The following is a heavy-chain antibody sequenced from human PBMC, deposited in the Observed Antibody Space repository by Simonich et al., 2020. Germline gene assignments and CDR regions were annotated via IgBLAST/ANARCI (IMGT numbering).Heavy chain of an antibody. V-gene: IGHV3-23*01. J-gene: IGHJ2*01. CDR2: ISGRVGST. Sequence: EVQLLESGGGLVQPGGSLRLSCAASGFTFSSYAMSWVRQAPGKGLEWVSAISGRVGSTYYADSVKGRFTISRDNSKNTLYLQMNSLRAEDTAVYYCARRANWNWYFDLWGRGTLVTVSS. D-gene: IGHD1-1*01. CDR1: GFTFSSYA. CDR3: ARRANWNWYFDL.